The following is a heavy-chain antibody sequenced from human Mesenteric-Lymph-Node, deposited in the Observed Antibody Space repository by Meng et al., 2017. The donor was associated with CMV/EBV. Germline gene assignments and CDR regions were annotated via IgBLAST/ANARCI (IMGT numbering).Heavy chain of an antibody. CDR1: GFTFSSYA. CDR3: AKDPSGYSSSFDY. J-gene: IGHJ4*02. D-gene: IGHD6-13*01. V-gene: IGHV3-30-3*01. CDR2: ISYDGTNK. Sequence: GESLKISCAASGFTFSSYAMHWVRQAPGKGLEWVALISYDGTNKYYADSVKGRFTISRDNSKNTLFLQMNGLRAEDTALYYCAKDPSGYSSSFDYWGQGTLVTVSS.